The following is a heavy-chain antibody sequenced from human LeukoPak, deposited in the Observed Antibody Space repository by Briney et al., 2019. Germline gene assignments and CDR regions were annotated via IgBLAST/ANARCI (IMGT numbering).Heavy chain of an antibody. CDR3: ARILNSYDSSGYFDS. J-gene: IGHJ4*02. V-gene: IGHV3-66*01. D-gene: IGHD3-22*01. CDR2: IYSGGNT. CDR1: GLTVSRSY. Sequence: GGPLRLSCAAAGLTVSRSYMIWVRQAPGKGLEWVSIIYSGGNTYYADSVKGRFTISRDNSKNTLFLQMNSLRADDTAVYYCARILNSYDSSGYFDSWGQGTLVTVSS.